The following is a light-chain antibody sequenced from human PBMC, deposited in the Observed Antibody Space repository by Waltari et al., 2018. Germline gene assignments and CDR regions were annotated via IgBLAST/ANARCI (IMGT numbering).Light chain of an antibody. Sequence: SYELTQPPSVSVAPGQTARLTCDGDKIGSKNVNWYQHKPGQAPVLVVYDDGDRPSGIPERFSGSNSGNTAALTISRVDAGDEAEYYCQVWDSGSNHYVFGTVTKVTVL. CDR2: DDG. CDR3: QVWDSGSNHYV. J-gene: IGLJ1*01. V-gene: IGLV3-21*02. CDR1: KIGSKN.